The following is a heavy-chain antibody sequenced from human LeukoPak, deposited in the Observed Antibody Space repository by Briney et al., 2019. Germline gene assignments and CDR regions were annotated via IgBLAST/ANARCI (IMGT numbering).Heavy chain of an antibody. Sequence: PGGSLRLSCAASGFTFSNYVMHWVRRAPGKGLEWVSAISGSGGSTYYADSVKGRFTISRDNSNNTLYLQMNSLGAQDTAVYYCAKGGPLSKQTGFDYWGQGTLVTVSS. D-gene: IGHD7-27*01. CDR2: ISGSGGST. J-gene: IGHJ4*02. CDR3: AKGGPLSKQTGFDY. CDR1: GFTFSNYV. V-gene: IGHV3-23*01.